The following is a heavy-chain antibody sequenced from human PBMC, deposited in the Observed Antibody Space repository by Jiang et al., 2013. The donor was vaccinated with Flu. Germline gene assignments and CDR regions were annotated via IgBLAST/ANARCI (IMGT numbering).Heavy chain of an antibody. V-gene: IGHV6-1*01. CDR1: GDSVSSNSAA. CDR2: TYYRSKWYN. Sequence: GDSVSSNSAAWNWIRQSPSRGLEWLGRTYYRSKWYNDYAISVKSRITINPDTSKNQFSLQLNSVTPEDTAVYYCARDLMYFVSGSYYRTIDYWGQGTLVTVSS. J-gene: IGHJ4*02. D-gene: IGHD3-10*01. CDR3: ARDLMYFVSGSYYRTIDY.